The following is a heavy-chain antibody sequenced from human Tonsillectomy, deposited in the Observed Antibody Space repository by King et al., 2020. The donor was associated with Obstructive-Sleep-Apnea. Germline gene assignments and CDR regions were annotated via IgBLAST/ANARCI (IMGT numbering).Heavy chain of an antibody. Sequence: VQLVESGGGLFHPGGSLRLSCAASGFTFGTYAMNWIRQAPGKGLEWVSAISGTSDLIYYADSVKGRFTISRDNSRNTLYLQMNGLKAEDTAIYFCAKDFGRHSLAKTYERGDFDFWGQGTLVAVSS. D-gene: IGHD3-10*01. CDR1: GFTFGTYA. J-gene: IGHJ4*02. V-gene: IGHV3-23*04. CDR2: ISGTSDLI. CDR3: AKDFGRHSLAKTYERGDFDF.